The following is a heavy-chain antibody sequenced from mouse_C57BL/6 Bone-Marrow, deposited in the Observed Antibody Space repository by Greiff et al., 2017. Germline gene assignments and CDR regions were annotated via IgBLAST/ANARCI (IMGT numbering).Heavy chain of an antibody. CDR2: INPNNGGT. Sequence: EVQLQQSGPELVKPGASVKIPCKASGYTFTDYNMDWVKQSHGKSLEWIGDINPNNGGTIYNQKFKGKATLTVDKSSSTAYMELRSLTSEDTAVYYGARGFTTVVATRYFDVWGTGTTVTVSS. CDR1: GYTFTDYN. J-gene: IGHJ1*03. CDR3: ARGFTTVVATRYFDV. V-gene: IGHV1-18*01. D-gene: IGHD1-1*01.